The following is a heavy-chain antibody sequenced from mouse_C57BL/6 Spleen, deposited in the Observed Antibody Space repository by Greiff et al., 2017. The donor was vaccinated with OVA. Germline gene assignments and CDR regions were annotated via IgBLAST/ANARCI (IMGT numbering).Heavy chain of an antibody. CDR1: GYAFTNYL. J-gene: IGHJ2*01. CDR3: ARYRGILPYYFDY. D-gene: IGHD5-2*01. V-gene: IGHV1-54*01. CDR2: INPGSGGT. Sequence: VQLQQSGAELVRPGPSVKVSCKASGYAFTNYLIEWVKQRPGQGLEWIGVINPGSGGTNYNEKFKGKATLTADKSSSTAYMQLSSLTSEDSAVYFCARYRGILPYYFDYWGQGTTLTVSS.